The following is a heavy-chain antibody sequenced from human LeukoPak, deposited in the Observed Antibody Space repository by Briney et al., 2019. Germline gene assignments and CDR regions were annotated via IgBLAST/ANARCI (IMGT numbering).Heavy chain of an antibody. D-gene: IGHD6-13*01. V-gene: IGHV3-7*03. Sequence: GGSLRLSCAASGFTFSGYWMSWVRQAPGKGLEWVANIKQDGSEKYYVDSVKGRFTISRDNAKNSLYLEMNSLRVEDTAVYYCAKGSPIAAAVFDYWGQGTLVTVSS. J-gene: IGHJ4*02. CDR2: IKQDGSEK. CDR3: AKGSPIAAAVFDY. CDR1: GFTFSGYW.